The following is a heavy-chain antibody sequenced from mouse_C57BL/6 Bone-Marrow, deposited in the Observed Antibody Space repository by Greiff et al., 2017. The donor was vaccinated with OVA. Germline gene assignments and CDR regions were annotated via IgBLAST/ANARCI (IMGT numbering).Heavy chain of an antibody. CDR1: GFNITDDY. D-gene: IGHD1-1*01. CDR3: TSLIYYDSSSVAD. CDR2: IDPENGDT. V-gene: IGHV14-4*01. J-gene: IGHJ3*01. Sequence: EVHLVESGAELVRPGASVKLSCTASGFNITDDYMHWVKQRPEQGLEWIGWIDPENGDTEYASKFQGKATITADPSSNTAYLQLSSLTSEDTAVYYGTSLIYYDSSSVADWGKGTLVTVAA.